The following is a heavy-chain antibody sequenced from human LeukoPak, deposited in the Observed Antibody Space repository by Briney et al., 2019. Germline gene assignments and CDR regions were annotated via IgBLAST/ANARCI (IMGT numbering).Heavy chain of an antibody. CDR2: ISSSSSYI. D-gene: IGHD1-26*01. V-gene: IGHV3-21*04. Sequence: PGGSLRLSCAASGFTFSSYSMNWVRQAPGKGLEWVSSISSSSSYIYYADSVKGRFTISRDNAKNSLYLQMNSLRAEDTAVYYCAKGDDVEWDIFDYWGQGTLVTVSS. J-gene: IGHJ4*02. CDR3: AKGDDVEWDIFDY. CDR1: GFTFSSYS.